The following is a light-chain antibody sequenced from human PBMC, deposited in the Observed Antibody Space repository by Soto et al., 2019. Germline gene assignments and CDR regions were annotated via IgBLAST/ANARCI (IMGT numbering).Light chain of an antibody. J-gene: IGLJ2*01. CDR1: SSDVGGYKY. Sequence: QSALTQPASVSGSPGQSITISCTGTSSDVGGYKYVSWYHQYPDKAPKLMIYEVSNRPSGVSDRFSGSKSGNTASLTISGLQAEDEGDYYCYSYTSSSTVVFGGGTKLTVL. CDR2: EVS. V-gene: IGLV2-14*01. CDR3: YSYTSSSTVV.